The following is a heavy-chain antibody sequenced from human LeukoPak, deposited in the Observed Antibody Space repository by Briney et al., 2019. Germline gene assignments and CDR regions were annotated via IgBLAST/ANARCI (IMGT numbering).Heavy chain of an antibody. J-gene: IGHJ4*02. CDR1: GGSISSSLYS. CDR3: ARDDCSGGSCYYFDY. V-gene: IGHV4-39*07. CDR2: IYYSGGT. Sequence: SETLSLTCTVSGGSISSSLYSWGWIRQPPGKGLEWIGTIYYSGGTYYNPSLESRVTVSVDTSKNEFSLKLSSVTAADTAVYYCARDDCSGGSCYYFDYRGQGTLVTVSS. D-gene: IGHD2-15*01.